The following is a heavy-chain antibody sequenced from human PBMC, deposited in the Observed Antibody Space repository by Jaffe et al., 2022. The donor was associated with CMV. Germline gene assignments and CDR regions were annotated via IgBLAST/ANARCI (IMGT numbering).Heavy chain of an antibody. CDR3: ASDTMAPNPYYYYGLDV. CDR1: GFTFSFYT. D-gene: IGHD3-10*01. CDR2: ITSSSSSK. J-gene: IGHJ6*02. Sequence: EVQLVESGGGLVRPGGSLRLSCAASGFTFSFYTMHWVRQAPGKGLEWVSSITSSSSSKYYADSLKGRFIISRDNAKNSLYLQMNSLRADDTAVYFCASDTMAPNPYYYYGLDVWGQGTTVTVSS. V-gene: IGHV3-21*01.